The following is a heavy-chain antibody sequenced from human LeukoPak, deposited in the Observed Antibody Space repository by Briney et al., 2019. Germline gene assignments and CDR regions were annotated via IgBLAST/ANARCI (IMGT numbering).Heavy chain of an antibody. CDR3: AGQGVAAAGTSRFDY. CDR1: GGSISSYY. D-gene: IGHD6-13*01. J-gene: IGHJ4*02. Sequence: PSETLSLTCTVSGGSISSYYWSWIRQPPGKGLEWIGYIYYSGSTNYNPSLMSRVTISVDTSKSQFSLKLSSVTAAGTAVYYCAGQGVAAAGTSRFDYWGQGTLVTVSS. V-gene: IGHV4-59*08. CDR2: IYYSGST.